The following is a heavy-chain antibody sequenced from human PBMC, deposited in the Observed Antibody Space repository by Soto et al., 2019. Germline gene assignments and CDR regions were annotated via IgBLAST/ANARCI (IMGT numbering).Heavy chain of an antibody. V-gene: IGHV4-30-4*02. Sequence: PSETLSLTCTVSGGSLSSGDYYWSWIRQPPGKGLEWIGYIYYSGSTYYNPSLKSRVTISVDTSKNQFSLKLSSDDTAVYYCAREGDVPYYYYGMDVWGQGTTVTVSS. D-gene: IGHD2-21*02. CDR3: AREGDVPYYYYGMDV. J-gene: IGHJ6*02. CDR2: IYYSGST. CDR1: GGSLSSGDYY.